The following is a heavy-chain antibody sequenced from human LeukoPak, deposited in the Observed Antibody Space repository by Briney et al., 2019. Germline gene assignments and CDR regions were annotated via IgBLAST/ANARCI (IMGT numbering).Heavy chain of an antibody. J-gene: IGHJ3*02. D-gene: IGHD3-22*01. CDR1: GFTFSSYA. Sequence: GGSLRLSCAASGFTFSSYAMSWVRQAPGKGLEWVSDISGSGGSTYYADSVKGRFTISRDNSKNTLYLQMNSLRAEDTAVYYCAKHNRITMIGDAFDIWGQGTMVTVSS. CDR3: AKHNRITMIGDAFDI. V-gene: IGHV3-23*01. CDR2: ISGSGGST.